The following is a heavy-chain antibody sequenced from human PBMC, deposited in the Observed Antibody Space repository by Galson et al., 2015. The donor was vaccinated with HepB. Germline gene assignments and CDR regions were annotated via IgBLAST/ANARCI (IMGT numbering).Heavy chain of an antibody. CDR1: GYTFNDYW. V-gene: IGHV5-51*03. Sequence: QSGAEVKKPGESLKISCKGSGYTFNDYWIGWVRQTPGKGLEWMGIIYPGDSDTRYSPSFQGQVTISADKSISTAYLQWSSLKASDTAVYYCARRGDREWFDPWGQGTLVIVSS. CDR3: ARRGDREWFDP. CDR2: IYPGDSDT. D-gene: IGHD5-12*01. J-gene: IGHJ5*02.